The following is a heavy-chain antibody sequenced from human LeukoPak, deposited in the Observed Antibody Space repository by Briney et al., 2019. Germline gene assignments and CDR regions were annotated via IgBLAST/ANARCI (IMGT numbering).Heavy chain of an antibody. CDR1: GFTFSSYS. Sequence: GGSLRLSCAASGFTFSSYSMNWVRQAPGKGLEWVSSISSSGSYIYYADSVKGRFTISRDNAKNSLYLQMNSLRAEDTAVYYCARELLTSSGSYSHDAFDIWGQGTMVTVSS. J-gene: IGHJ3*02. D-gene: IGHD3-10*01. CDR2: ISSSGSYI. V-gene: IGHV3-21*01. CDR3: ARELLTSSGSYSHDAFDI.